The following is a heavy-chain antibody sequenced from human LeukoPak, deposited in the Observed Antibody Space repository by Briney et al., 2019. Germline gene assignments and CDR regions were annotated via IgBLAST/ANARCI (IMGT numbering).Heavy chain of an antibody. V-gene: IGHV1-18*01. CDR1: GYTFTSYG. CDR2: ISAYNGNT. D-gene: IGHD3-16*02. Sequence: GASVKVSSKASGYTFTSYGISWVRQAPGQGLEWMGWISAYNGNTNYAQKLQGRVTMTTDTSTSTAYMELRSLRSDDTAVYYCAREESDDYVWGSYRYNQGPFDYWGQGTLVTVSS. CDR3: AREESDDYVWGSYRYNQGPFDY. J-gene: IGHJ4*02.